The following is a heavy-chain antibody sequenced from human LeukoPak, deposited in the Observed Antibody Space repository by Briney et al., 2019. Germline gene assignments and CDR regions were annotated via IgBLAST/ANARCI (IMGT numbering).Heavy chain of an antibody. J-gene: IGHJ6*03. CDR1: GGSFSGYY. D-gene: IGHD1-26*01. Sequence: PSETLSLTCAVYGGSFSGYYWSWIRQPPGKGLEWIGEINHSGSTNYNPSLKSRVTISVDTSMNQFSLKLSSVTAADTAVYYCARDSYYYYYMDVWGKGTTVTVSS. CDR3: ARDSYYYYYMDV. V-gene: IGHV4-34*01. CDR2: INHSGST.